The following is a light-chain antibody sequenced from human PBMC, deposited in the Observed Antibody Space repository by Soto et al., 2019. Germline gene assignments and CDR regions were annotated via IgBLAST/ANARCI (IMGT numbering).Light chain of an antibody. CDR2: YDS. CDR1: NIGSKS. CDR3: QVWDIGSGVA. Sequence: SSVLSQAPSVSVAPGKTARVTCGGNNIGSKSVHWYQQKPGQAPVLVIYYDSDRPSGIPERFSGSNSGNTATLTISRVEAGDEADYYCQVWDIGSGVAFGGGTKVTVL. V-gene: IGLV3-21*04. J-gene: IGLJ2*01.